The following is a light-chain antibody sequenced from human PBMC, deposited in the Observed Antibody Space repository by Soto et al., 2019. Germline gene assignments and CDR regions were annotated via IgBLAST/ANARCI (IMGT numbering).Light chain of an antibody. CDR2: AAS. CDR1: QSISSY. J-gene: IGKJ4*01. Sequence: DNPMTQSPSSLSASVGDRVTIPCRASQSISSYLNWYQQKPGKAPKLLIYAASNLQSGVPSRFSGSGSGTDFTLTISSLQPEDFATYYCLSGHSRPFGGGTKVDVK. V-gene: IGKV1-39*01. CDR3: LSGHSRP.